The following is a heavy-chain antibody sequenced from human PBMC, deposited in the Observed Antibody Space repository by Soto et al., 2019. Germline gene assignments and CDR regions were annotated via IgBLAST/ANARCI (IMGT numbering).Heavy chain of an antibody. Sequence: GGSLRLSCTASAFNLSGSALHWVRQPSGKGLEWLGRIRTKTNNYATADYAAPVKGRFTISRDDSKNTVFLQMNSLKTEDTAVYYCTTVVHYWGQGTLVTVSS. J-gene: IGHJ4*02. D-gene: IGHD1-1*01. V-gene: IGHV3-73*01. CDR2: IRTKTNNYAT. CDR3: TTVVHY. CDR1: AFNLSGSA.